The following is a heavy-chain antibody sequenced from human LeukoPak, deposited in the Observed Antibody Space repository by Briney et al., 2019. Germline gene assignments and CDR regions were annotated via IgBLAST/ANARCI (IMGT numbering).Heavy chain of an antibody. Sequence: SETLSLTCAVYGGSFSVYYWSWIRHPPGKGLEWIGEINHSGSTNYNPSRKSRVTISVDTSNNQFSLKLSSVTAADTAVYYCAKAHSVVVPAAMRRNWFDPWGQGTLVTVSS. CDR3: AKAHSVVVPAAMRRNWFDP. D-gene: IGHD2-2*01. CDR1: GGSFSVYY. J-gene: IGHJ5*02. CDR2: INHSGST. V-gene: IGHV4-34*01.